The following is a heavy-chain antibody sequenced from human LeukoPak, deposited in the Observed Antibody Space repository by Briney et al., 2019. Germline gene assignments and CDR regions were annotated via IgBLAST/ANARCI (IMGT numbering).Heavy chain of an antibody. CDR1: GYTFTGYY. CDR3: AREGSSAINTNWFDP. V-gene: IGHV1-2*02. J-gene: IGHJ5*02. Sequence: GASVKVSCKASGYTFTGYYMHWVRQAPGQGLEWMGWINPDSGATDYAQKFQGGVTLTRDTSITTAYMELSRLTSDDTAVYYCAREGSSAINTNWFDPWGQGTLVAVSS. CDR2: INPDSGAT. D-gene: IGHD5-12*01.